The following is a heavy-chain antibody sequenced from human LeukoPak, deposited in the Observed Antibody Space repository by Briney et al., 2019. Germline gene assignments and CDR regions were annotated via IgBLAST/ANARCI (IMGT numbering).Heavy chain of an antibody. CDR1: GYTFTDYY. D-gene: IGHD6-13*01. CDR3: ATGGIAAAGTGNWFDP. J-gene: IGHJ5*02. Sequence: ASVTLSCKVSGYTFTDYYMHWEQQPPGNGHEWVGLVDPEDGETIYADQFQGRVTITAETSTNTAYMELSSLISDDQSVYYCATGGIAAAGTGNWFDPWGQGTLVTVSS. V-gene: IGHV1-69-2*01. CDR2: VDPEDGET.